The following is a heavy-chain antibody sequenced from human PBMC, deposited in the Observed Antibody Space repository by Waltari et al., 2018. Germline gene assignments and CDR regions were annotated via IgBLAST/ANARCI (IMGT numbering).Heavy chain of an antibody. Sequence: QLQLQESGPGLVKPSETLSLTCTVSGGSISSSSYYWGWIRQPPGKGLEWIGSIYYSGSTYYNPSLKSRVTISVDTSKNQFSLKLSSVTAADTAVYYCARHEYSSSSEGPWFDPWGQGTLVTVSS. CDR3: ARHEYSSSSEGPWFDP. V-gene: IGHV4-39*01. J-gene: IGHJ5*02. D-gene: IGHD6-6*01. CDR1: GGSISSSSYY. CDR2: IYYSGST.